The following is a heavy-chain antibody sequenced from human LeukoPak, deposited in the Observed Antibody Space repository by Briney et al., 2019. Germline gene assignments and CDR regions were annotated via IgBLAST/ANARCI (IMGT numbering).Heavy chain of an antibody. CDR2: LTESGRT. Sequence: SETLSLTCAVYGGSFSSYFWSWIRQPPGKGLEWIGELTESGRTSYNPSLKSRVTIAEDTSKNQFSLKLSSVTAADTAVYYCARWSPRGCSGSPCFDYWGQGTLVTVSS. V-gene: IGHV4-34*01. CDR3: ARWSPRGCSGSPCFDY. CDR1: GGSFSSYF. D-gene: IGHD2-15*01. J-gene: IGHJ4*02.